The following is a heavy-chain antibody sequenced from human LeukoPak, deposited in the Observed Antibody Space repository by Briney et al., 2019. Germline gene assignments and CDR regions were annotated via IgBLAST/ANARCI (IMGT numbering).Heavy chain of an antibody. V-gene: IGHV4-4*09. CDR3: ARPLGGSSYPLAY. D-gene: IGHD1-26*01. CDR1: GVSINSHY. Sequence: SETLSLTCTVSGVSINSHYWSWLRQPPGKGLEWIGYISTSGSTKYNPSLKSRVTISLDTSKNQFSLKLSSVTAADTAVYYCARPLGGSSYPLAYWGQGTLAIVSS. J-gene: IGHJ4*02. CDR2: ISTSGST.